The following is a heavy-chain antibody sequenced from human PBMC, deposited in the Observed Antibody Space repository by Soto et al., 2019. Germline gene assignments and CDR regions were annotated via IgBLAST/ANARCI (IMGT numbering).Heavy chain of an antibody. CDR1: GGTFSSYA. D-gene: IGHD5-12*01. CDR3: ARGDRGGYALKFDP. Sequence: SVKVSWKASGGTFSSYAISWVRQAPGQGLEWMGGIIPIFGTANYAQKFQGRVTITADESTSTAYMELSSLRSEDTAVYYCARGDRGGYALKFDPWGQGTLVTVSS. J-gene: IGHJ5*02. CDR2: IIPIFGTA. V-gene: IGHV1-69*13.